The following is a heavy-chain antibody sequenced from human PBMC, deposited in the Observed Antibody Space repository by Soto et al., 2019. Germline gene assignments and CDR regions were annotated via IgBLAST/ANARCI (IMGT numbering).Heavy chain of an antibody. CDR1: GGSISSSSYY. CDR2: IYYSGST. CDR3: ARRYGGNLDY. V-gene: IGHV4-39*01. J-gene: IGHJ4*02. Sequence: SETLSLTCTVSGGSISSSSYYWGWIRQPPGKGLEWIGCIYYSGSTYYNPSLKSRVTISVDTPKNQFSLKLSSVTAADTAVYYCARRYGGNLDYWGQGTLVTVSS. D-gene: IGHD4-17*01.